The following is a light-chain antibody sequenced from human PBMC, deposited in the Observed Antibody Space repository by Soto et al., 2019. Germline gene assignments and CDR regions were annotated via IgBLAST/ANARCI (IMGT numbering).Light chain of an antibody. CDR1: QDIGND. V-gene: IGKV1-17*01. Sequence: DIQMTQSPSSLSASVGDRVTITCRASQDIGNDFAWYQQTPGKAPKRLLYATSSLRTGVPSRFSGSGSGTEFTLTISSLQPEDFATYYCLQHDAYPWTFGQGTRVEIK. J-gene: IGKJ1*01. CDR2: ATS. CDR3: LQHDAYPWT.